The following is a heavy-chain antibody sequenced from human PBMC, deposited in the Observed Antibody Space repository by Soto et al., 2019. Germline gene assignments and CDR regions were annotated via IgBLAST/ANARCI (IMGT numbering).Heavy chain of an antibody. CDR3: ARQNRIGGSYYNWFDP. D-gene: IGHD1-26*01. Sequence: PGESLKISCKGSGYSFTSYWISWVRQMPGKGLEWMGRIDPSDSYTNYSPSFQGHVTISADKSISTAYLQWSSLKASDTAMYYCARQNRIGGSYYNWFDPWGQGTLVTVSS. CDR2: IDPSDSYT. CDR1: GYSFTSYW. V-gene: IGHV5-10-1*01. J-gene: IGHJ5*02.